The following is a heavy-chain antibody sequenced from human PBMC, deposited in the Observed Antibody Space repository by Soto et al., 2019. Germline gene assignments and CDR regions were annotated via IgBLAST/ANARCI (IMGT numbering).Heavy chain of an antibody. CDR3: TTLPPEYYYDSSGPGGPFDF. D-gene: IGHD3-22*01. CDR2: IKSKTDGATT. CDR1: GFAFSNAW. V-gene: IGHV3-15*01. Sequence: GGSLRLSCGASGFAFSNAWMSWVRQAPGKGLEWGGRIKSKTDGATTDYAAPVKGRFTISRDVSKNTLYLQMNSLKNEDTSVYYCTTLPPEYYYDSSGPGGPFDFWGQGT. J-gene: IGHJ4*02.